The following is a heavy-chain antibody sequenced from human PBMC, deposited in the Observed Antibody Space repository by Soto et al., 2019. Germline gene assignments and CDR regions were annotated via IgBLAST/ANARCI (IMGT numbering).Heavy chain of an antibody. V-gene: IGHV3-30-3*01. J-gene: IGHJ6*02. CDR1: GFTFSSYA. Sequence: RLSCAASGFTFSSYAMHLVRQAPGKGLEWVAVISYDGSNKYYADSVKGRFTISRDNSKNTLYLQMNSLRAEDTAVYYCARDLSSYSSSWYHYYYGMDVWGQGTTVTVSS. CDR3: ARDLSSYSSSWYHYYYGMDV. D-gene: IGHD6-13*01. CDR2: ISYDGSNK.